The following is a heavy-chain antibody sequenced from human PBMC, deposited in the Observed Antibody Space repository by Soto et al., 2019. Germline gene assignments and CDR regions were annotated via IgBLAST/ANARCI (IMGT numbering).Heavy chain of an antibody. V-gene: IGHV4-31*03. CDR1: GGSISSGSYH. J-gene: IGHJ4*02. D-gene: IGHD1-26*01. CDR3: ARVEGSSYYFRHDC. Sequence: SETLSLTCTVSGGSISSGSYHWSWIRQHPGKGLEWIGNIYYSGSPYYNPSLKSRATISIDTSKDQFSLRLGSVTAADTAVYYCARVEGSSYYFRHDCWGRGTLVTVS. CDR2: IYYSGSP.